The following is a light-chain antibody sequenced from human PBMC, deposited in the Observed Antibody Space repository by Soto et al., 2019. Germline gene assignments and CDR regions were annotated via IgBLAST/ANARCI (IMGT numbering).Light chain of an antibody. CDR2: GAS. V-gene: IGKV3-20*01. J-gene: IGKJ4*01. CDR1: QSITNDY. Sequence: ESVLTQSPATLSLSPGERATLSCRASQSITNDYLAWYQQKPGQAPSLLIYGASSRSTGIPGRFSGSGSGTDSTLSISRLEPEDFAVYYCQHYDRYRPFFGGGTKVEIK. CDR3: QHYDRYRPF.